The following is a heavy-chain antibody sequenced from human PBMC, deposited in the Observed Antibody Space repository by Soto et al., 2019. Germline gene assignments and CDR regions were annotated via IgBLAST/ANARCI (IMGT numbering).Heavy chain of an antibody. CDR1: GYTFTSYY. CDR3: ARDTGSFQGDYYYGMDV. J-gene: IGHJ6*02. D-gene: IGHD4-4*01. V-gene: IGHV1-46*01. CDR2: INPSGGST. Sequence: ASVKVSCKASGYTFTSYYMHWVRQAPGQGLEWMGIINPSGGSTSYAQKFQGRVTMTRDTSTSTVYMELSSLRSEDTAVYYCARDTGSFQGDYYYGMDVWGQGTTVTVSS.